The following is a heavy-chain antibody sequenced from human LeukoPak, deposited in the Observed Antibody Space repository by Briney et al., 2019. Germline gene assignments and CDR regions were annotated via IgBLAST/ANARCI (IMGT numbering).Heavy chain of an antibody. D-gene: IGHD3-9*01. Sequence: GGSLRLSCAASGFTLRSYWMGWVRQAPGKGLEWVANIKEDGSGKYYVDSVKGRFTISRDNAKNSVSLQMNSLKAEDTAVYYCARGDILIDYWGQGTLVTVSS. CDR2: IKEDGSGK. J-gene: IGHJ4*02. CDR1: GFTLRSYW. V-gene: IGHV3-7*03. CDR3: ARGDILIDY.